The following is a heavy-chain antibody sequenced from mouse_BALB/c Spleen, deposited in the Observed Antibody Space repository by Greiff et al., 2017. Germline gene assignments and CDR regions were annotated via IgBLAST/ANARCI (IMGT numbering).Heavy chain of an antibody. CDR1: GYSFTGYN. CDR3: AAYYGNYGLAY. D-gene: IGHD2-10*01. J-gene: IGHJ3*01. CDR2: IDPYYGGT. Sequence: VQLKESGPELEKPGASVKISCKASGYSFTGYNMNWVKQSNGTSLEWIGNIDPYYGGTSYNQKFKGKATLTVDKSSSTAYMQLKSLTSEDSAVYYCAAYYGNYGLAYWGQGTLVTVSA. V-gene: IGHV1-39*01.